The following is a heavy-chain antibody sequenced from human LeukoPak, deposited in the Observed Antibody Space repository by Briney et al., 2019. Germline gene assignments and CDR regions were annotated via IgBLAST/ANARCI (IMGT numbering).Heavy chain of an antibody. Sequence: GGSLRLSCAASGFTFSSYAMHWVRQAPGKGLEWVAVISYDGSNKYYADSVKGRFTIPRDNSKNTLYLQMNSLRAEDTAVYYCANAGSQYYYYYMDVWGKGTTVTVSS. J-gene: IGHJ6*03. D-gene: IGHD2-2*01. V-gene: IGHV3-30-3*01. CDR2: ISYDGSNK. CDR3: ANAGSQYYYYYMDV. CDR1: GFTFSSYA.